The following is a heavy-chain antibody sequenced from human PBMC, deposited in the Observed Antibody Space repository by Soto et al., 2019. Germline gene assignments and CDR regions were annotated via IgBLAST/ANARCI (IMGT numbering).Heavy chain of an antibody. D-gene: IGHD3-10*01. CDR1: GGSISSGPYS. V-gene: IGHV4-30-4*08. CDR3: ARAQGSGFLVS. Sequence: SETLSLTCSVSGGSISSGPYSWGWIRQPPGEGLERIGTIYYSGSTYYHPSLKSRVTISVDTSKNQFSLKLSSVTAADTAVYYCARAQGSGFLVSWGQGTLVTVSS. CDR2: IYYSGST. J-gene: IGHJ4*02.